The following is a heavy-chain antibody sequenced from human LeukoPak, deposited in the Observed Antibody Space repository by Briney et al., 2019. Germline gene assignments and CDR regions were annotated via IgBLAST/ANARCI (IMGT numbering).Heavy chain of an antibody. CDR1: GGSFSGHY. CDR2: INHRGSA. Sequence: SETLSLTCAVYGGSFSGHYWTWIRQSPGKALEWVGEINHRGSAHYAPSLRSRVTISVDTAKNQFSLGLNSVTAADTAVYYCARGVVAGSLGDYYYYMDAWGKGTTVTVSS. J-gene: IGHJ6*03. D-gene: IGHD6-19*01. CDR3: ARGVVAGSLGDYYYYMDA. V-gene: IGHV4-34*01.